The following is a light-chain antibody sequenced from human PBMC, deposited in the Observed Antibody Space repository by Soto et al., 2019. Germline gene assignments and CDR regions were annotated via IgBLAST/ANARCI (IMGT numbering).Light chain of an antibody. CDR1: QSVSNF. V-gene: IGKV3-20*01. Sequence: EIVLTQSPATLSLSPGERATLSCRASQSVSNFLAWYQQKPGQAPRLLIYGASNRATGIPDRFSGSGSGTDFILTISRLEPEDFAVYYCQQYDSSPRTFGQGTKVDIK. J-gene: IGKJ1*01. CDR3: QQYDSSPRT. CDR2: GAS.